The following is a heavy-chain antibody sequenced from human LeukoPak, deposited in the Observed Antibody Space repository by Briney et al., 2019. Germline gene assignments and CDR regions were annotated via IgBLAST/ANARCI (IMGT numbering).Heavy chain of an antibody. J-gene: IGHJ5*02. V-gene: IGHV1-24*01. D-gene: IGHD1-26*01. CDR2: FDPEDGET. CDR3: ATSTPYKGGSSGGWFDP. Sequence: ASVKVSCKVSGYTLTELSMHWVRQAPGKGLEWMGGFDPEDGETIYAQKFQGRVTMTEDTSTDTAYMELSSLRSEDTAVYYRATSTPYKGGSSGGWFDPWGQGTLVTVSS. CDR1: GYTLTELS.